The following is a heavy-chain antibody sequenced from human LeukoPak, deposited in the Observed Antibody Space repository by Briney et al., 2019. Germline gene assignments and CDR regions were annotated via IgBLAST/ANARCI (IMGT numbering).Heavy chain of an antibody. CDR1: GYTFTNYG. Sequence: VASAKVSCKASGYTFTNYGISWVRQAPGQGLECMGWISAYNGNTNYAQQVQGRVTMTTDTSTSTAYMELRSLRSDDTAVYYCARADHYYSYYMDVWGKGTTVTVSS. J-gene: IGHJ6*03. V-gene: IGHV1-18*01. CDR2: ISAYNGNT. CDR3: ARADHYYSYYMDV.